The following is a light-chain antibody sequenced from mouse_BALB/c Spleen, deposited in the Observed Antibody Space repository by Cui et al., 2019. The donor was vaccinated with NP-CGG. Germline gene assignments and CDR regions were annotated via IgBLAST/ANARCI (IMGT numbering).Light chain of an antibody. V-gene: IGLV1*01. CDR1: TGAVTTSNY. J-gene: IGLJ1*01. Sequence: QDVVPQESALNTSPGETVTLTSRSSTGAVTTSNYANWVQEKPDHLFTGLIGGTNNRAPGVPARFSGSLIGDKAALTITGARTRDEAIYCCALWYSNHWVFGGGTKLTVL. CDR2: GTN. CDR3: ALWYSNHWV.